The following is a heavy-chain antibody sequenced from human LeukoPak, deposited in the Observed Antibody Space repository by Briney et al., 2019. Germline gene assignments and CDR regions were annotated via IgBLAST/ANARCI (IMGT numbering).Heavy chain of an antibody. CDR2: LYYSGST. CDR3: ARAPPYSNYRWGNWFDP. D-gene: IGHD4-11*01. Sequence: SDPLSLTCTVSGGPISSKHWIWLRHPRGRALEWIGYLYYSGSTNSNPPLKSRVHISVGTSKNQFSLKLSSDTAAYTAVYHFARAPPYSNYRWGNWFDPGGQAPLVTLSS. CDR1: GGPISSKH. J-gene: IGHJ5*02. V-gene: IGHV4-59*07.